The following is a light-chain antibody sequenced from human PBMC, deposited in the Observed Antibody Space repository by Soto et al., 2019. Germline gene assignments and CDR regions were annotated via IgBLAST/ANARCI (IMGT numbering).Light chain of an antibody. CDR2: GAS. Sequence: EVELTQSPATLSLSIGERATLSCRASQGVSNNYLAWYQQKPGQAPRILIYGASNRATGIPDRFSGRGSGTDFTLTIIRLEHEEFAVYFCQQYGSPRTFGQGTKVDI. CDR1: QGVSNNY. V-gene: IGKV3-20*01. J-gene: IGKJ1*01. CDR3: QQYGSPRT.